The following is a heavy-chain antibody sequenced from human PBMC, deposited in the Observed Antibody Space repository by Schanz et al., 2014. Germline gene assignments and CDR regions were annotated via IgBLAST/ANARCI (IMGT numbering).Heavy chain of an antibody. CDR2: ISASGGDT. V-gene: IGHV3-23*04. J-gene: IGHJ4*02. CDR1: RFTVTNAW. CDR3: AKVRYSSGWRGDYFDE. D-gene: IGHD6-25*01. Sequence: EAHLVESGGGLVKPGGSLTLSCAASRFTVTNAWMSWVRQAPGKGLEWLAVISASGGDTYYADSVKGRFTISRDNSKNTLYLQMNSLRAEDTAVYYCAKVRYSSGWRGDYFDEWGQGTLXTVSS.